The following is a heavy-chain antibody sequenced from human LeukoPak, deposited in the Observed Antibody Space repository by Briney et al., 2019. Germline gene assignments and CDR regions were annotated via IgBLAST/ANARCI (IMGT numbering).Heavy chain of an antibody. V-gene: IGHV3-7*01. CDR1: GFTFSSYW. CDR3: ARDRNYYDSSGYRNWFDP. J-gene: IGHJ5*02. D-gene: IGHD3-22*01. Sequence: GGSRRLSCAASGFTFSSYWMSWVRQAPGKGLEWVANIKQDGSEKYYVDSVKGRFTISRDNAKNSLYLQMSSLRAEDTAVYYCARDRNYYDSSGYRNWFDPWGQGTLVTVSS. CDR2: IKQDGSEK.